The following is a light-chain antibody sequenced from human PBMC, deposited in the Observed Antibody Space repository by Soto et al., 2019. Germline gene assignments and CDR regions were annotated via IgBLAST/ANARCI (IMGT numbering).Light chain of an antibody. CDR3: RSFAGSNTVI. J-gene: IGLJ2*01. V-gene: IGLV2-8*01. CDR1: SSDVGAYNY. Sequence: QSALTQPPSASGSPGQSVAISCTGSSSDVGAYNYVSWYQQFPGKAPQIMIYEVNKRPSGVPDRFSGSTSGNTASLTVSGLQAADEADYYCRSFAGSNTVIFGGGTQLTVL. CDR2: EVN.